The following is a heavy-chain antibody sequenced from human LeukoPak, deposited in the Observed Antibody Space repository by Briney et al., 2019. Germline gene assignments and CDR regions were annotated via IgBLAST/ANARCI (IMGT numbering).Heavy chain of an antibody. CDR3: AKCLGSFGVVIAYFDY. Sequence: GGSLRLSCAASGFTFSSYAMSWVGQAPGKGLEWVSAISGSVGSTYYADSVKGRFSISRDNSKNTLYLQMNSLRAEDTAVYYCAKCLGSFGVVIAYFDYWGQGTLVTVSS. V-gene: IGHV3-23*01. CDR1: GFTFSSYA. CDR2: ISGSVGST. J-gene: IGHJ4*02. D-gene: IGHD3-3*01.